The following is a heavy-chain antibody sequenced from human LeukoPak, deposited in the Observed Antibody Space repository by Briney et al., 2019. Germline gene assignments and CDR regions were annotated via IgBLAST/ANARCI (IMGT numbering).Heavy chain of an antibody. CDR1: GGSTSDYY. CDR2: IYYTGNT. V-gene: IGHV4-4*07. J-gene: IGHJ4*02. D-gene: IGHD2/OR15-2a*01. Sequence: SETLSLTCSVSGGSTSDYYWNWIRQPAAQGLEWLGRIYYTGNTAYNPSLESRLTMSLDTAKNQFSLKVTSVTAADTAVYYCARGGTLFTYFDPWGQGTLVTVSS. CDR3: ARGGTLFTYFDP.